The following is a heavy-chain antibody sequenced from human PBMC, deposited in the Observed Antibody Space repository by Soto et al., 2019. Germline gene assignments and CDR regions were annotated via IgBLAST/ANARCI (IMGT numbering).Heavy chain of an antibody. V-gene: IGHV3-30*03. D-gene: IGHD2-15*01. CDR1: GFSFSYYA. J-gene: IGHJ1*01. CDR2: IAYDASKK. CDR3: ASPYCSGGSDSLTKYFLH. Sequence: QVQLVESGGGVVQPGRSLRLSCAASGFSFSYYAMHWVRQAPGKGLEWVAVIAYDASKKYYADSVKGRFTISRDNSKNKLYRQMNGLRDEATAVYSCASPYCSGGSDSLTKYFLHWGQGTLVPVSS.